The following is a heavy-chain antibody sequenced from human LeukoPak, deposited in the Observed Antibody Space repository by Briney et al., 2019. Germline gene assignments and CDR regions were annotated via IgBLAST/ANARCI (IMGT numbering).Heavy chain of an antibody. CDR2: IYHSGTT. CDR1: GDSISSGGYY. Sequence: SGTLSLTCNVSGDSISSGGYYWNWIRQYPGKGLEWIGHIYHSGTTFYNPSLKSRVTMSVDTSKNQFSLKMSSVTAADTAVFYCARGGARIFDIWGQGTLVTVSS. J-gene: IGHJ3*02. D-gene: IGHD1-26*01. CDR3: ARGGARIFDI. V-gene: IGHV4-31*03.